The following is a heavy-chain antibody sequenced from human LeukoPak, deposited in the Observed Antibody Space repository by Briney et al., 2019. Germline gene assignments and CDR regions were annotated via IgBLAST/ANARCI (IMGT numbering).Heavy chain of an antibody. Sequence: PGGSLRLSCAASGFTFDDYAMHWVRQAPGKGLEWVSGINWNSRSIGYADSVKGRFTISRDSAKNSLYLQMNSLRAEDTAVYYCARASNYYDSSGYYIYYYYYMDVWGKGTTVTISS. J-gene: IGHJ6*03. CDR1: GFTFDDYA. CDR3: ARASNYYDSSGYYIYYYYYMDV. V-gene: IGHV3-9*01. CDR2: INWNSRSI. D-gene: IGHD3-22*01.